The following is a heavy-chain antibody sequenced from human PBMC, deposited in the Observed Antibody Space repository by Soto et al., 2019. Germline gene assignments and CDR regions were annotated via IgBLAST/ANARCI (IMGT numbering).Heavy chain of an antibody. Sequence: EVQLVESGGGLVQPGGSLRLSCAASGFTFSNAWMNWVRQAPGKGLEWVGRIKSKTDGGTTDYAAPVKGRFTISRDDSKNTLYLQMNSLKTEDTAVYYCTTLTTYYYDSSGYGYYYYGMDVWGQGTTVTVSS. V-gene: IGHV3-15*07. CDR2: IKSKTDGGTT. CDR3: TTLTTYYYDSSGYGYYYYGMDV. J-gene: IGHJ6*02. CDR1: GFTFSNAW. D-gene: IGHD3-22*01.